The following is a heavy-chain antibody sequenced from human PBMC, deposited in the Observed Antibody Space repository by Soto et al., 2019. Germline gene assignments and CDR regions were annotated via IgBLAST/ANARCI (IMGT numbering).Heavy chain of an antibody. Sequence: SETLSLTCTVSGGSISSSSYYWGWIRQPPGKGLEWIGSIYYSGSTYYNPSLKSRVTISVDTSKNQFSLKLSSVTAADTAVYYCARNLSPRTDYYYGEQWGQGTLVTVSS. J-gene: IGHJ4*02. CDR3: ARNLSPRTDYYYGEQ. CDR1: GGSISSSSYY. V-gene: IGHV4-39*01. D-gene: IGHD3-22*01. CDR2: IYYSGST.